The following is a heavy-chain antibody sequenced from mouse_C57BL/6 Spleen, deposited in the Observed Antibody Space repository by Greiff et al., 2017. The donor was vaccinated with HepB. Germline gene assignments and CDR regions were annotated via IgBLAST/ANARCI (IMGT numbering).Heavy chain of an antibody. CDR1: GFSFNTYA. CDR2: IRSKSNNYAT. D-gene: IGHD2-4*01. V-gene: IGHV10-1*01. J-gene: IGHJ1*03. Sequence: EVKVVESGGGLVQPKGSLKLSCAASGFSFNTYAMNWVRQAPGKGLEWVARIRSKSNNYATYYADSVKDRFTISRDDSESMLYLQMNNLKTEDTAMYYCVRDDYDWYFDVWGTGTTVTVSS. CDR3: VRDDYDWYFDV.